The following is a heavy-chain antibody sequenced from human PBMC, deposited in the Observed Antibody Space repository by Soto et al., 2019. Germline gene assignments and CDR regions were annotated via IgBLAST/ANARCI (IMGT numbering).Heavy chain of an antibody. CDR3: AREGCSSGGSGGFDT. J-gene: IGHJ3*02. Sequence: LRLSCAASGFTFSTSVVHWVRQAPGRGLEWVAAISHDGRATFYADSVRDRFIISRDNSNNNLFLQMNSLRPEDSAVYFFAREGCSSGGSGGFDTWGQGTMVT. D-gene: IGHD2-15*01. CDR1: GFTFSTSV. CDR2: ISHDGRAT. V-gene: IGHV3-30*03.